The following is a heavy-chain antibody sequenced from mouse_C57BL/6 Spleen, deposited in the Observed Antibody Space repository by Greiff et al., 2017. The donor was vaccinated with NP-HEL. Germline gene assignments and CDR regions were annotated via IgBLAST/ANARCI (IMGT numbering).Heavy chain of an antibody. CDR1: GYSITSGYD. V-gene: IGHV3-1*01. J-gene: IGHJ1*03. CDR2: ISYSGST. CDR3: ARVDYDWYFDV. Sequence: EVQLVESGPGMVKPSQSLSLTCTVTGYSITSGYDWHWIRHFPGNQLEWMGYISYSGSTNYNPSLKSRISITHDTSKNHFFLKLNSVTTEDTATYYCARVDYDWYFDVWGTGTTVTVSS. D-gene: IGHD2-4*01.